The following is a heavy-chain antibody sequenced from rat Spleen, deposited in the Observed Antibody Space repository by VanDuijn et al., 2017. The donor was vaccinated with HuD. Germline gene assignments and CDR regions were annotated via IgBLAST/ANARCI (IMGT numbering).Heavy chain of an antibody. CDR2: VWGGGSL. V-gene: IGHV2-16*01. Sequence: QVQLKESGPGLVQHSQTLSLTCTVSGFSLTNYGVTWVRQPRVKGLEWIGEVWGGGSLHYSPALKSRLIISRDTSKSQVFLKMNSLQAEDTAMYFCARSGRTNRYYWYFDFWGPGTMVTVSS. D-gene: IGHD3-4*01. CDR1: GFSLTNYG. J-gene: IGHJ1*01. CDR3: ARSGRTNRYYWYFDF.